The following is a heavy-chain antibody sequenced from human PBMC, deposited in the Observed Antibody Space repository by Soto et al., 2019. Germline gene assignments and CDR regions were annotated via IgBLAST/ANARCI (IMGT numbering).Heavy chain of an antibody. J-gene: IGHJ6*02. CDR2: ISGSGGST. CDR3: AREGSSGWYSYYYGMDV. Sequence: GGSLRLSCAASGFTFSSYAMSWVRQAPGKGLEWVSAISGSGGSTYYADSVKGRFTISRDNSKNTLYLQMNSLRAEDTAVYYCAREGSSGWYSYYYGMDVWGQGTXVTVSS. CDR1: GFTFSSYA. D-gene: IGHD6-19*01. V-gene: IGHV3-23*01.